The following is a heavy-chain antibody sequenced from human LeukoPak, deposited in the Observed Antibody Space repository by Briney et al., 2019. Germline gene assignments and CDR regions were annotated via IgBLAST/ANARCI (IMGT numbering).Heavy chain of an antibody. J-gene: IGHJ4*02. V-gene: IGHV5-51*07. CDR2: IYPDDSNT. Sequence: GESLKISCKGSGYSFTRYWIAWVHQMPGKGLEWMGIIYPDDSNTRYSPSFQGQVTFAADKPTNTAYLQWSSLKASDTAMYYCARRSSGARGPLDYWGQGALVTVSS. D-gene: IGHD3-10*01. CDR3: ARRSSGARGPLDY. CDR1: GYSFTRYW.